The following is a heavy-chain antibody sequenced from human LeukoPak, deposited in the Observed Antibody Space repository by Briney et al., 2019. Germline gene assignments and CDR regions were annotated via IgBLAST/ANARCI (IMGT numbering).Heavy chain of an antibody. V-gene: IGHV1-69*01. D-gene: IGHD6-13*01. J-gene: IGHJ5*02. CDR3: ARDQSSSWYWFDP. CDR2: IIPIFGTA. Sequence: ASVKVSFKASAGTFSSYAISWVRQAPGQGLEWMGGIIPIFGTANYAQKFQGRVTITADESTSTAYMELSSLRSEDTAVYYCARDQSSSWYWFDPWGQGTLVTASS. CDR1: AGTFSSYA.